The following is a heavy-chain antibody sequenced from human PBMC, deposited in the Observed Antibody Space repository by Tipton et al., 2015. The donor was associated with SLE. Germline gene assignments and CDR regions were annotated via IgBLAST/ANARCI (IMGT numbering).Heavy chain of an antibody. J-gene: IGHJ3*02. D-gene: IGHD3-10*02. CDR1: GGSISSSSYY. CDR3: ASLMLRHDAFDI. CDR2: IYYSGST. Sequence: TLSLTCTVSGGSISSSSYYWGWIRQPPGKGLEWIGSIYYSGSTYYNPSLKSRVTISVDTSKNQFSLKLSSVTAADTAVYYCASLMLRHDAFDIWGQGTMVTVSS. V-gene: IGHV4-39*07.